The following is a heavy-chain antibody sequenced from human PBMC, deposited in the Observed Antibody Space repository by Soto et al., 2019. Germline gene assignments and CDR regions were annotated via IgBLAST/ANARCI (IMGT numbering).Heavy chain of an antibody. CDR2: ISGSGGST. CDR3: AKLGLGLGYCTNGVCYGEFDY. V-gene: IGHV3-23*01. J-gene: IGHJ4*02. D-gene: IGHD2-8*01. Sequence: EVQLLESGGGLVQPGGSLRLSCAASGFTFSSYAMSWVRQAPGKGLEWVSAISGSGGSTYYADSVKGRFTISRDNSKNTLYLQLTSLRAEDTAVYYCAKLGLGLGYCTNGVCYGEFDYCGQGTLVTVA. CDR1: GFTFSSYA.